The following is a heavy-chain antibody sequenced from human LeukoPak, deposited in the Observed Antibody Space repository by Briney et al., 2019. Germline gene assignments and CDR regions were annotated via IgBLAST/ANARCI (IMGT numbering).Heavy chain of an antibody. V-gene: IGHV4-34*01. J-gene: IGHJ6*03. CDR1: GGSFSGYY. CDR2: INHSGST. CDR3: ARRGNYCSSTSCYIYYYYYYMDV. Sequence: SETLSLTCAVYGGSFSGYYWSWIRQPPGKGLEWIGEINHSGSTNYNPSLKSRVTISVDTSKNQFSLKLSSVTAADTAVYYRARRGNYCSSTSCYIYYYYYYMDVWGKGTTVTVSS. D-gene: IGHD2-2*02.